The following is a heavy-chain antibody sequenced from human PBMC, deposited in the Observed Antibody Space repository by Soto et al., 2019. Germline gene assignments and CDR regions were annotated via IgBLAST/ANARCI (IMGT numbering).Heavy chain of an antibody. Sequence: GGSLRLSCAASGFTFSSYGMHWVRQAPGKGLEWVAVISYDGSNKYYAESVKGRFTISRDNSKNTVYLQMNSLRAEDTAVYYCAKDRKTSRLSIAAAPFDYWGQGTLVTVSS. D-gene: IGHD6-13*01. J-gene: IGHJ4*02. CDR1: GFTFSSYG. CDR2: ISYDGSNK. CDR3: AKDRKTSRLSIAAAPFDY. V-gene: IGHV3-30*18.